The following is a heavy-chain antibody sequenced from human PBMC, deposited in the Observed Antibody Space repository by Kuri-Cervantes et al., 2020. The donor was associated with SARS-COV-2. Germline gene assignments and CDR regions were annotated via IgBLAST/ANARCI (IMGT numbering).Heavy chain of an antibody. CDR3: ARVSSSLDY. CDR2: IYYSGST. CDR1: GGPISSYY. Sequence: SETLSLTCTVSGGPISSYYWSWIRQPPGKGLEWIGYIYYSGSTNYNPSLKSRVTISVDTSKNQFSLKLSSVTAADTAVYYCARVSSSLDYWGQGTLVTVSS. J-gene: IGHJ4*02. D-gene: IGHD6-13*01. V-gene: IGHV4-59*01.